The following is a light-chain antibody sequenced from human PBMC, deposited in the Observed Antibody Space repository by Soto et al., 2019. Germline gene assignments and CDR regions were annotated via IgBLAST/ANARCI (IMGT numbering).Light chain of an antibody. CDR2: WAS. Sequence: DIVMTQSPDSLAVSLGERATINCKSSQSVLYSSNNKNYLTWYHQKPGQPPKLLIYWASTRESGVPDRFSGSGSGTDFTLTISSLQAEDVAVYYCHQYYSSPYTFGQGTKLEIK. J-gene: IGKJ2*01. CDR3: HQYYSSPYT. V-gene: IGKV4-1*01. CDR1: QSVLYSSNNKNY.